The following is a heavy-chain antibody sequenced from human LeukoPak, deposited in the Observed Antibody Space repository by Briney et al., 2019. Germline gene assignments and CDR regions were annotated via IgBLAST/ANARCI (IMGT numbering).Heavy chain of an antibody. CDR1: GGSISSYY. V-gene: IGHV4-59*01. CDR2: IYYRGST. Sequence: SETLSLTCTVSGGSISSYYWSWIRQPPGKGLEWIGNIYYRGSTNYNPSLKSRVTISVDTSKTQFSLKLSSVTAADTAIYYCARYITNFDYWGQGTLVTVSS. CDR3: ARYITNFDY. J-gene: IGHJ4*02. D-gene: IGHD3-3*01.